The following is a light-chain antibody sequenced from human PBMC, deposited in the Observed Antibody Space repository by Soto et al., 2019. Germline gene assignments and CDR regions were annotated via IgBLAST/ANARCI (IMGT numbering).Light chain of an antibody. CDR2: SNN. J-gene: IGLJ1*01. CDR1: SSNIGSNT. CDR3: AAWEDSLNGYV. V-gene: IGLV1-44*01. Sequence: QSVLTQPPSASGTPGQRVTISCSGSSSNIGSNTVNWYQQLPGTAPKLLIYSNNQRPSGVPDRFSGSKSGASASLANSWLQSEDEADYYCAAWEDSLNGYVFGTGTKLTVL.